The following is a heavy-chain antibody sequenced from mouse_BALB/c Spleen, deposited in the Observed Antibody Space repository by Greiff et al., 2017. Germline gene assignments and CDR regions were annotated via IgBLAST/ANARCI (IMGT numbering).Heavy chain of an antibody. D-gene: IGHD2-3*01. CDR3: ARSVYDGYLYYAMDY. Sequence: QVHVKQSGPGLVQPSQSLSITCTVSGFSLTSYGVHWVRQSPGKGLEWLGVIWSGGSTDYNAAFISRLSISKDNSKSQVFFKMNSLQANDTAIYYCARSVYDGYLYYAMDYWGQGTSVTVSS. J-gene: IGHJ4*01. CDR2: IWSGGST. CDR1: GFSLTSYG. V-gene: IGHV2-2*02.